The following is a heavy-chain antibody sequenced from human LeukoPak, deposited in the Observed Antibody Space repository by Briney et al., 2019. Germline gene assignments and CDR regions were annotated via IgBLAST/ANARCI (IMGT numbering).Heavy chain of an antibody. V-gene: IGHV3-23*01. CDR2: TVGIGPDT. CDR3: TKASAARCIGVFCYPFDH. D-gene: IGHD2-15*01. J-gene: IGHJ4*02. Sequence: GGSLRLSCAASGFTFTNYAMTWVRQAPGKGLEWVSATVGIGPDTYHADSVKGRFTISRDNFKNILYLQMNSLRVEDTAVYYCTKASAARCIGVFCYPFDHWGQGTLVTVSS. CDR1: GFTFTNYA.